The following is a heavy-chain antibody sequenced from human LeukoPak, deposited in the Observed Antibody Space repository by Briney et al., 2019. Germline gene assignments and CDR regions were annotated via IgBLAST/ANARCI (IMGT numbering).Heavy chain of an antibody. J-gene: IGHJ3*02. CDR2: FDPEDGET. D-gene: IGHD2-21*02. CDR1: GYTFTSYG. Sequence: GASVKVSCKASGYTFTSYGISWVRQAPGQGLEWMGGFDPEDGETIYAQKFQGRVTMTEDTSTDTAYMELSSLRSEDTAVYYCATFRLDEHIVVVTAINAFDIWGQGTMVTVSS. V-gene: IGHV1-24*01. CDR3: ATFRLDEHIVVVTAINAFDI.